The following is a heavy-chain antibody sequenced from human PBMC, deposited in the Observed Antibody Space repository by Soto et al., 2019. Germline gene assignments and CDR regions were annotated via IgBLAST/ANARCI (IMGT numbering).Heavy chain of an antibody. J-gene: IGHJ5*02. CDR3: SRGPPRVHWFDP. Sequence: SETLSLTCTFSGAYVISGTYYWSWIRQPPGKGLEWIGDIYYSGSTKYNPSLQSRVTISVDTSNNQFSLNLRSVTAADTAVYFCSRGPPRVHWFDPWGQGTLVTVSS. V-gene: IGHV4-61*01. CDR1: GAYVISGTYY. CDR2: IYYSGST.